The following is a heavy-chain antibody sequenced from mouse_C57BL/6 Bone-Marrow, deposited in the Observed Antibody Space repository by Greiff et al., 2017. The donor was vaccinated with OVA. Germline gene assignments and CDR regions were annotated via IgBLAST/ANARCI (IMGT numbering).Heavy chain of an antibody. CDR3: ARHGYYGSREYFDV. D-gene: IGHD1-1*01. CDR2: ISSGGSYT. J-gene: IGHJ1*03. Sequence: EVKLVESGGDLVKPGGSLKLSCAASGFTFSSYGMSWVRQTPDKRLEWVATISSGGSYTYYPDSVKGRFTISRDNAKNTLYLQMSSLKSEDTARYYCARHGYYGSREYFDVWGTGTTVTVSS. CDR1: GFTFSSYG. V-gene: IGHV5-6*01.